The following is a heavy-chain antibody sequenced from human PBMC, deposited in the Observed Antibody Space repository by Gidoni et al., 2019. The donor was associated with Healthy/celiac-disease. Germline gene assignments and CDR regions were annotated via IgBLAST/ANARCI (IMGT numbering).Heavy chain of an antibody. J-gene: IGHJ4*02. CDR3: ARGGDYYDSSGYPYY. CDR1: GGSISSYY. Sequence: QVQLQESGPGLVKPSETLSLTCTVSGGSISSYYWSWIRQPAGKGLEWIGRIYTSGITSYNPSLKSRVTMSVDTSKNQFSLKLSSVTAADTAVYYCARGGDYYDSSGYPYYWGQGTLVTVSS. CDR2: IYTSGIT. D-gene: IGHD3-22*01. V-gene: IGHV4-4*07.